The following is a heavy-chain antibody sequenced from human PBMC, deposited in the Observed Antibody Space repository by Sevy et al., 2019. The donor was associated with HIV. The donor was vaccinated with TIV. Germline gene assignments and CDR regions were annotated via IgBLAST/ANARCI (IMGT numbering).Heavy chain of an antibody. J-gene: IGHJ4*02. Sequence: GVSLRLSCVASGFTFPIYSVLWVRQAPGKGLEWLTLISNDGNYKYYADSVKGRFTISRDNSNNILYLQMSSLRVEDTALYFCASVAVEYCTNDCYHRFDHWGLGTLVTVSS. CDR3: ASVAVEYCTNDCYHRFDH. D-gene: IGHD2-8*01. CDR1: GFTFPIYS. V-gene: IGHV3-30*04. CDR2: ISNDGNYK.